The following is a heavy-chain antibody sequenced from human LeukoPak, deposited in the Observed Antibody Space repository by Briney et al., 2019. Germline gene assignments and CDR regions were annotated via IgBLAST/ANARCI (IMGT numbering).Heavy chain of an antibody. CDR3: ARGFRLSRSNRWFDP. CDR1: GYTSTSYD. J-gene: IGHJ5*02. D-gene: IGHD1-26*01. V-gene: IGHV1-8*01. CDR2: MNPNSGNT. Sequence: ASVKVSCKASGYTSTSYDINWVRQATGQGLEWMGWMNPNSGNTGYAQKFQGRVTMTRNTSISTAYMELSSLRSEDTAVYYCARGFRLSRSNRWFDPWGQGTLVTVSS.